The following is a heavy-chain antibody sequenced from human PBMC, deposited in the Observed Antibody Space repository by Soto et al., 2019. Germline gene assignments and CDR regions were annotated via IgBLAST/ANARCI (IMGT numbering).Heavy chain of an antibody. CDR3: ARQDYYDSSGFPPRYYYYGMDV. J-gene: IGHJ6*02. D-gene: IGHD3-22*01. V-gene: IGHV1-18*01. CDR2: ISAYNGNT. CDR1: GYTFTSYG. Sequence: GASVKVSCKASGYTFTSYGISWVLQAPGQGLEWMGWISAYNGNTNYAQKLQGRVTMTTDTSTSTAYMELRSLRSDDTAVYYCARQDYYDSSGFPPRYYYYGMDVWGQGTTVTVSS.